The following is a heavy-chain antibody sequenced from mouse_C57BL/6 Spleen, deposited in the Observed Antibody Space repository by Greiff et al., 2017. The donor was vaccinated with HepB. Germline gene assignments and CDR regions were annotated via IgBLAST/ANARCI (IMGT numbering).Heavy chain of an antibody. Sequence: EVKVEESEGGLVQPGSSMKLSCTASGFTFSDYYMAWVRQVPEKGLEWVANINYDGSSTYYLDSLKSRFIISRDNAKNILYLQMSSLKSEDTATYYCAREDYYGSSYGYFDVWGTGTTVTVSS. CDR2: INYDGSST. V-gene: IGHV5-16*01. CDR3: AREDYYGSSYGYFDV. D-gene: IGHD1-1*01. J-gene: IGHJ1*03. CDR1: GFTFSDYY.